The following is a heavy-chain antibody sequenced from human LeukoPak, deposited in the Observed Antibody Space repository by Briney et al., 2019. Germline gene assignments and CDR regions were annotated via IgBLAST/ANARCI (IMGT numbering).Heavy chain of an antibody. J-gene: IGHJ4*02. Sequence: SETLSLTCAVSGYSISSGYYWGWIRQPPGKGLEWIGSIYHSGSTYYNPSLKSRVTISVDTSKNQFSLKLSSVTAADTAVYYCAIAFTKSTVNGGYWGQGTLVTVSS. D-gene: IGHD4-17*01. CDR3: AIAFTKSTVNGGY. V-gene: IGHV4-38-2*01. CDR1: GYSISSGYY. CDR2: IYHSGST.